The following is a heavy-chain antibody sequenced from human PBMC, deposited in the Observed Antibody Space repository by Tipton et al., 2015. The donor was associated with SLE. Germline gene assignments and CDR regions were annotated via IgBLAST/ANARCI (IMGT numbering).Heavy chain of an antibody. Sequence: TLSLTCAVYGGSSSDFSWSWIRQFPGKGLEWIGEITHTGSINYNPSLKSRVTMSVDTSKNQFSLKLSSVTAADTAVYYCARAPGLERSYYYYYYIDVWDKGTTVTVSS. CDR3: ARAPGLERSYYYYYYIDV. CDR2: ITHTGSI. D-gene: IGHD1-1*01. J-gene: IGHJ6*03. V-gene: IGHV4-34*01. CDR1: GGSSSDFS.